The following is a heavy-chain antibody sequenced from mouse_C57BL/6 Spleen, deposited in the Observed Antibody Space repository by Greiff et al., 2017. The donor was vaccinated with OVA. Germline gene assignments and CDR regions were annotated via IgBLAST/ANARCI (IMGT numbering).Heavy chain of an antibody. CDR1: GYAFSSYW. D-gene: IGHD2-10*02. CDR2: IYPGDGDT. CDR3: ARGGRYGNFLYYFDY. J-gene: IGHJ2*01. V-gene: IGHV1-80*01. Sequence: QVHVKQSGAELVKPGASVKISCKASGYAFSSYWMNWVKQRPGKGLEWIGQIYPGDGDTNYNGKFKGKATLTADKSSSTAYMQLSSLTSEDSAVYFCARGGRYGNFLYYFDYWGQGTTLTVSS.